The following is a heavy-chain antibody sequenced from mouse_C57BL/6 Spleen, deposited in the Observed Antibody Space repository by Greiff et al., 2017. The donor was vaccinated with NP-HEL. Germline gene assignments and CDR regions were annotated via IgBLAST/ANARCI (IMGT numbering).Heavy chain of an antibody. CDR3: AGGFAY. CDR2: IFPGSGST. Sequence: QVQLQQPGAELVQPGASVKMSCKASGYTFTSYWITWVKQRPGQGLAWIGDIFPGSGSTNYNEKFKSKATLTVDTSSSTAYLQLSSLTSEDSAVYYCAGGFAYWGQGTLVTVSA. V-gene: IGHV1-55*01. CDR1: GYTFTSYW. J-gene: IGHJ3*01.